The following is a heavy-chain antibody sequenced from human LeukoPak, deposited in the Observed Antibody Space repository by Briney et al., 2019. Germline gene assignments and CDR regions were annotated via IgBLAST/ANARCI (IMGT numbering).Heavy chain of an antibody. CDR2: ISYDGSNK. J-gene: IGHJ4*02. CDR1: GFTFSSYA. D-gene: IGHD5-18*01. Sequence: PGGSLRLSCAASGFTFSSYAMHWVRQAPGKGLEWVAVISYDGSNKYYADSVKGRFTISRDNSKNTLYLQMNSLRAEDTAVYYCARLDTAATIDYWGQGTLVTVSS. V-gene: IGHV3-30*04. CDR3: ARLDTAATIDY.